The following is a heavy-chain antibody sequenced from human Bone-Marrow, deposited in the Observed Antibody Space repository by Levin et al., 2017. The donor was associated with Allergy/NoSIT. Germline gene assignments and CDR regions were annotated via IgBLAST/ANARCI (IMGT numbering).Heavy chain of an antibody. D-gene: IGHD5-18*01. J-gene: IGHJ4*02. V-gene: IGHV3-9*01. CDR1: GFKFGDYA. CDR3: TKDSETRVDTPLVTAFDS. CDR2: ITWNSGNI. Sequence: GGSLRLSCAGSGFKFGDYAMHWVRQVPAKGLEWVSGITWNSGNIIYADSLKGRFTISRDNRKNSLYLQVNSLKPDDTDLYFCTKDSETRVDTPLVTAFDSWGQGTLVTVSS.